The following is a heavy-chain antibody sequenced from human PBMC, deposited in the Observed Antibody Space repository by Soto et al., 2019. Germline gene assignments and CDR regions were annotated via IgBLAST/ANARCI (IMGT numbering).Heavy chain of an antibody. Sequence: ETLSLTCGVYGGSFRNYYWIWVRQPPGKGLEWIGEVNHSGEATYNPSLQSRITISLDTSNSQFSLKLTSVTAADTAMYFCARAERFSSSWFDTWGQVTQVTVSS. D-gene: IGHD3-10*01. J-gene: IGHJ5*02. CDR2: VNHSGEA. V-gene: IGHV4-34*01. CDR3: ARAERFSSSWFDT. CDR1: GGSFRNYY.